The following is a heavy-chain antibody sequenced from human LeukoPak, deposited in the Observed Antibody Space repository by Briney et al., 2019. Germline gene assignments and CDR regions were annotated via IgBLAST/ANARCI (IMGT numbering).Heavy chain of an antibody. CDR3: ARLRGQLPTGDWFDP. D-gene: IGHD2-2*01. V-gene: IGHV1-46*01. Sequence: ASVKVSCKASGGTFSSYAISWVRQAPGQGLEWMGIINPSGGSTSYAQKFQGRVTMTRDTSTSTVYMELSSLRSEDTAVYYCARLRGQLPTGDWFDPWGQGTLVTVSS. CDR1: GGTFSSYA. CDR2: INPSGGST. J-gene: IGHJ5*02.